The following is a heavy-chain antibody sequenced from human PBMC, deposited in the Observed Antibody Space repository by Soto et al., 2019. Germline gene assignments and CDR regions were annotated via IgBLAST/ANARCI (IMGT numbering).Heavy chain of an antibody. V-gene: IGHV4-4*02. J-gene: IGHJ4*02. Sequence: SETLSLTCGVSCGSVSRDNWWSWVRQPPGKGLEWIGEIHHSGSTNYSPSLKSRVTMSVDKSRNQFSLKLTSVTAADTAVYYCAENGSYDLVNWGQGTRVTVSS. D-gene: IGHD3-16*01. CDR3: AENGSYDLVN. CDR1: CGSVSRDNW. CDR2: IHHSGST.